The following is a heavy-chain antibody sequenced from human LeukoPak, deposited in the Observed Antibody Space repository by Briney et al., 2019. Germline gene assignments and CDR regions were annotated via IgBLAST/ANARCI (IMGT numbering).Heavy chain of an antibody. CDR3: ARGEQWLVFDY. CDR2: ITTSDSTT. Sequence: GSLRLSCVASGFTFSSYEMNWVRQAPGKGLEWLSYITTSDSTTHYADSVRGRFTISRDNAKNSLYLQMNSLRAEDTAVYYCARGEQWLVFDYWGQGTLVAISS. D-gene: IGHD6-19*01. J-gene: IGHJ4*02. CDR1: GFTFSSYE. V-gene: IGHV3-48*03.